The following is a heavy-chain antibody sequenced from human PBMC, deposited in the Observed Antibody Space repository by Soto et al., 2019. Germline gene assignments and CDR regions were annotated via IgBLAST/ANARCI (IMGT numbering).Heavy chain of an antibody. V-gene: IGHV1-46*01. CDR3: ARGLPYYDFWSGYYTGWFDP. D-gene: IGHD3-3*01. J-gene: IGHJ5*02. Sequence: ASGKVSCKASGYTFTSYYMHWVRQAPGQGLEWMGIINPSGGSTSYAQKFQGRVTMTRDTSTSTVYMELSSLRSEDTAVYYCARGLPYYDFWSGYYTGWFDPWGQGTLVTGSS. CDR1: GYTFTSYY. CDR2: INPSGGST.